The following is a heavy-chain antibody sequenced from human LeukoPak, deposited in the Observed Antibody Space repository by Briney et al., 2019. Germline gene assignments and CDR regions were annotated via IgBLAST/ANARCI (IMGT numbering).Heavy chain of an antibody. CDR1: GYTFTGYY. V-gene: IGHV1-2*02. J-gene: IGHJ3*02. CDR2: INPNSGGT. CDR3: ARARTVVVIATTEKDAFDI. D-gene: IGHD2-21*01. Sequence: GASVKVSCKASGYTFTGYYMHWVRQAPGQGLEWMGWINPNSGGTNYAQKFQGRVTMTRGTSISTAYMELSRLRSDDTAVYYCARARTVVVIATTEKDAFDIWGQGTTVTVSS.